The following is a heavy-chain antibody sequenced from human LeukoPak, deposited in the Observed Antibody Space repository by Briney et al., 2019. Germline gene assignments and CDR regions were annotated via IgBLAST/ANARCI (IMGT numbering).Heavy chain of an antibody. CDR1: GGTFSSYA. Sequence: SVKVSCKASGGTFSSYATSWVRQAPGQGLEWMGRIIPILGIANYAQKFQGRVTITADKSTSTAYMELSSLRSEDTAVYYCARDGTYSYGSDYYYGMDVRGQGTTVTVSS. D-gene: IGHD5-18*01. CDR2: IIPILGIA. J-gene: IGHJ6*02. V-gene: IGHV1-69*04. CDR3: ARDGTYSYGSDYYYGMDV.